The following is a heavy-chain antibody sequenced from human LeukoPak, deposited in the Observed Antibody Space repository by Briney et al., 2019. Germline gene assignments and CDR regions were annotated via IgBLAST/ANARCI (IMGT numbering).Heavy chain of an antibody. CDR1: GFTFSDYW. J-gene: IGHJ4*02. V-gene: IGHV3-7*01. CDR3: ARRGGSSSRRSPIDY. Sequence: GGSLRLSCTASGFTFSDYWMTWVRQAPGKGPEWVANIKQDGSQRYYVDSVRGRFTISRDNAKNSLFLQMNGLRAEDTAVYYCARRGGSSSRRSPIDYWGQGTLVTVSS. CDR2: IKQDGSQR. D-gene: IGHD6-6*01.